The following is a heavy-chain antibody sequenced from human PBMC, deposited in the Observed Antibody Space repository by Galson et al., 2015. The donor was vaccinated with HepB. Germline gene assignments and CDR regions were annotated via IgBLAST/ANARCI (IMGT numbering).Heavy chain of an antibody. D-gene: IGHD6-19*01. V-gene: IGHV3-23*01. CDR1: GFTFSYYA. J-gene: IGHJ4*02. Sequence: SLRLSCAASGFTFSYYAMSWVRQVPGKGLEWVSAITPSGDNTFSADSMKGRFTISRDNSRNTLFLHMNSLRADDTAIYFCAKVFPEKTDGWYRQALYYFDSWGQGTRVTVSS. CDR2: ITPSGDNT. CDR3: AKVFPEKTDGWYRQALYYFDS.